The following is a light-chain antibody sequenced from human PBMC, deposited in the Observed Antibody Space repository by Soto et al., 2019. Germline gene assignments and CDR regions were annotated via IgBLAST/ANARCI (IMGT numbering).Light chain of an antibody. V-gene: IGKV1-27*01. CDR1: QGISNY. J-gene: IGKJ3*01. CDR2: AAS. Sequence: DIQMTQSPSSLSASVGDRVTITCRASQGISNYLAWYQQKPWKVPKLLIYAASTLQSGDPSRSRGSGSGTDFTLTISSLQPEEVATYYCQKYNSALFTFGPGTKVDIK. CDR3: QKYNSALFT.